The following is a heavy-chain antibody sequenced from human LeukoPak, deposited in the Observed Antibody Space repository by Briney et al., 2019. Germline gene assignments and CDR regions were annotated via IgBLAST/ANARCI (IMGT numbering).Heavy chain of an antibody. V-gene: IGHV3-7*01. D-gene: IGHD5-12*01. CDR1: GVTFSSYW. J-gene: IGHJ4*02. CDR3: ARAGGYAHSWAY. Sequence: PGGTLRLSCAASGVTFSSYWMSWVRQAPGPGLERVANVKQDGSEKNYEDSVKGRFTTSRDNAKNSLELQMSSLRDEDTAAYYCARAGGYAHSWAYWGQGTLVTVSS. CDR2: VKQDGSEK.